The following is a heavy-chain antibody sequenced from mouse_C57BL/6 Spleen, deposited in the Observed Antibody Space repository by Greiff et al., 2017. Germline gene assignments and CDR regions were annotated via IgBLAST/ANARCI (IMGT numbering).Heavy chain of an antibody. CDR2: IYPGDGDT. J-gene: IGHJ3*01. Sequence: QVQLKQSGPELVKPGASVKISCKASGYAFSSSWMNWVKQRPGTGLEWIGRIYPGDGDTNYNGKFKGKATLTADKSSSTAYMQLSSLTSEDSAVYCCARWDYGSSLFAYWGQGTLVTVSA. CDR1: GYAFSSSW. V-gene: IGHV1-82*01. D-gene: IGHD1-1*01. CDR3: ARWDYGSSLFAY.